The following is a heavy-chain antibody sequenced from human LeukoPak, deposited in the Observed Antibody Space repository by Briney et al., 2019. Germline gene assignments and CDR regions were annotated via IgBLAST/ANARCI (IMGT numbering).Heavy chain of an antibody. V-gene: IGHV1-46*01. J-gene: IGHJ4*02. CDR1: GYTFTSYY. CDR3: ARGDYGGNSGLGSDY. D-gene: IGHD4-23*01. Sequence: ASVKVSCKASGYTFTSYYMHWVRQAPGQGLEWMGIINPSGGSTSYAQKFQGRVTMTRDTSTSTVYMELSSLRSEDTAVYYCARGDYGGNSGLGSDYWGQGTLVTVSS. CDR2: INPSGGST.